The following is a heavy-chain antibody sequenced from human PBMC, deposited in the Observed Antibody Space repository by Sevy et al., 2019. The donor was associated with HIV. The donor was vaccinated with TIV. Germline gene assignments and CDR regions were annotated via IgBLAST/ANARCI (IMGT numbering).Heavy chain of an antibody. V-gene: IGHV3-23*05. D-gene: IGHD2-8*02. CDR1: GFTFGNFA. CDR3: AKSPTGSESKPDY. Sequence: GGSLRLSCAASGFTFGNFAMIWARQAPGKGLEWLSSIYHSGGTTYIVHSVKGRFTISRDNSKNTLYLQMGNLRADDTAIYYCAKSPTGSESKPDYWGQGTLVTVSS. CDR2: IYHSGGTT. J-gene: IGHJ4*02.